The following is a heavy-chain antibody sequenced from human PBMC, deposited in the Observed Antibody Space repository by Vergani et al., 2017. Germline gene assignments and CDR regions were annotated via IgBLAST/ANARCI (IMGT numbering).Heavy chain of an antibody. CDR1: GGSISSSSYY. Sequence: QLQLQESGPGLVKPSETLSLTCTVSGGSISSSSYYWGWIRQPPGKGLEWIGRIYTSGSTNYNPSLKSRVTMSVDTSKNQFSLKLSSVTAADTAVYYCARSGGDYVSYYYYMDVWGKGTTVTVSS. D-gene: IGHD4-17*01. J-gene: IGHJ6*03. CDR2: IYTSGST. V-gene: IGHV4-39*07. CDR3: ARSGGDYVSYYYYMDV.